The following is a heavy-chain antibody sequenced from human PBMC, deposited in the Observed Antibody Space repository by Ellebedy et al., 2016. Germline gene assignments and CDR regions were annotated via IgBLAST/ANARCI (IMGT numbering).Heavy chain of an antibody. V-gene: IGHV3-7*03. Sequence: GGSLRLXXAASGFTFSSFWMSWVRQAPGKGLEWVANIKQDGTDQYYVDSVKGRFTISRDNAKNSLYLQMDSLGAEDTAVYYCARGGGSFEYWGQGTLVTVSS. D-gene: IGHD3-16*01. CDR2: IKQDGTDQ. J-gene: IGHJ4*02. CDR3: ARGGGSFEY. CDR1: GFTFSSFW.